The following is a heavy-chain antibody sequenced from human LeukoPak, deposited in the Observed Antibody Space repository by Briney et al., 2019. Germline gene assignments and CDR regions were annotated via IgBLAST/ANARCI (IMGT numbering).Heavy chain of an antibody. CDR1: GGSFSGYY. J-gene: IGHJ4*02. V-gene: IGHV4-34*01. CDR2: INHSGST. Sequence: SETLSLTCAVYGGSFSGYYWSWIRQPPGKGLEWIGEINHSGSTNYNPSLKSRVTISVDTSKTQFSLKLSSVTAADTAVYYCARGLYYDSSGYPYYWGQGTLVTVSS. D-gene: IGHD3-22*01. CDR3: ARGLYYDSSGYPYY.